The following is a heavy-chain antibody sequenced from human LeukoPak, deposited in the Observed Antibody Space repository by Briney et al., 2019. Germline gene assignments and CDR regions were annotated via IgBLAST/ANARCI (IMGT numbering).Heavy chain of an antibody. CDR2: ISSSSSYI. CDR1: GFTFSSYS. CDR3: ARDTYPYYYDSSGLSD. D-gene: IGHD3-22*01. V-gene: IGHV3-21*01. Sequence: GGSLRLSCAASGFTFSSYSMNWVRQAPGRGLEWVSSISSSSSYIYYADSVKGRFTISRDNAKNSLYLQMNSLRAEDTAVYYCARDTYPYYYDSSGLSDWGQGTLVTVSS. J-gene: IGHJ4*02.